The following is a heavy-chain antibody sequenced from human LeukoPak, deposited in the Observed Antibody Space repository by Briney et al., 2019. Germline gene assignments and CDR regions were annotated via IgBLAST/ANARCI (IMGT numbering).Heavy chain of an antibody. CDR1: GFTFSTYT. CDR2: ISSSSYFI. J-gene: IGHJ4*02. Sequence: GGSLRLSCAASGFTFSTYTMNWVRQAPGRGLEWVSSISSSSYFIYYADSVRGRFTISRDNAKNSLYLQMNSLRAEDTAVYYCASPYSSRWYELCYWGQGTLVTVSS. D-gene: IGHD6-13*01. CDR3: ASPYSSRWYELCY. V-gene: IGHV3-21*01.